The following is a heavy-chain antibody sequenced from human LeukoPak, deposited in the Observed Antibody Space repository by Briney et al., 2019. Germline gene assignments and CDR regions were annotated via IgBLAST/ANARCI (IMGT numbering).Heavy chain of an antibody. CDR2: ISSSSSTI. J-gene: IGHJ6*03. Sequence: GGSLRLSCAASGFTFSSYSMNWVRQAPGKGLEWVSYISSSSSTIYYADSVKGRFTISRGNAKNSLYLQMNSLRAEDTAVYYCARDSGYSGSPDYYYYYMDVWGKGTTVTVSS. V-gene: IGHV3-48*01. CDR1: GFTFSSYS. CDR3: ARDSGYSGSPDYYYYYMDV. D-gene: IGHD1-26*01.